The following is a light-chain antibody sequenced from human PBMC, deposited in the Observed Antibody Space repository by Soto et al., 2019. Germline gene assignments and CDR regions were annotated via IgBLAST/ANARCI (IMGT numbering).Light chain of an antibody. Sequence: EIVMTQSPATLSVSPGERATLSCRASQSVSSNLAWYQQKPGQAPRLLIYGASTRATGIPASFSGSGSGTEFTITISSLQSEDFAVYYCQQYINLWTFGQGNKVDIK. CDR2: GAS. CDR1: QSVSSN. J-gene: IGKJ1*01. V-gene: IGKV3-15*01. CDR3: QQYINLWT.